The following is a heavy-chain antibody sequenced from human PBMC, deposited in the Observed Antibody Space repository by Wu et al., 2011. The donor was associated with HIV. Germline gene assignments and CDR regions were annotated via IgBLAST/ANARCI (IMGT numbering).Heavy chain of an antibody. D-gene: IGHD3-10*01. CDR2: INPSGGST. V-gene: IGHV1-46*01. CDR3: ARDRPPDGGYGHSYFFYGMDV. J-gene: IGHJ6*02. CDR1: GYTFTSYY. Sequence: QVQLVQSGAEVKKPGASVKVSCKASGYTFTSYYMHWVRQAPGQGLEWMGRINPSGGSTNNAQKFQGRVTMTRDTSTSTVYMELSSLRSDDTAVYYCARDRPPDGGYGHSYFFYGMDVWGQGTTVTVSS.